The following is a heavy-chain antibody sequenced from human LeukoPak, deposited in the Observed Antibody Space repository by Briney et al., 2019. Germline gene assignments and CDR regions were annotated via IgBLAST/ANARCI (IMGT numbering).Heavy chain of an antibody. Sequence: ASVKVSCKVSGYTLTELSMHWVRQAPGKGLEWMGGFDPEDGETFYAQKFQGRVTMTEDTSTDTAYMELSSLRSEDTAVYYCAKAEYCSGGSCYEYYFDYWGQGTLVTVSS. D-gene: IGHD2-15*01. J-gene: IGHJ4*02. CDR2: FDPEDGET. CDR1: GYTLTELS. CDR3: AKAEYCSGGSCYEYYFDY. V-gene: IGHV1-24*01.